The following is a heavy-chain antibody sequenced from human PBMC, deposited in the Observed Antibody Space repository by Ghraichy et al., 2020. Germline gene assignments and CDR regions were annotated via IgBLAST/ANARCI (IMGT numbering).Heavy chain of an antibody. CDR2: INHSGST. CDR1: GGSFSGYY. D-gene: IGHD4-11*01. V-gene: IGHV4-34*01. J-gene: IGHJ3*02. CDR3: ASATGFRSRAFDI. Sequence: SETLSLTCAVYGGSFSGYYWSLIRQPPGKGLEWIGEINHSGSTNYNPSLKSRVTISVDTSKNQFSLKLSSVTAADTAVYYCASATGFRSRAFDIWGQGTMVTVSS.